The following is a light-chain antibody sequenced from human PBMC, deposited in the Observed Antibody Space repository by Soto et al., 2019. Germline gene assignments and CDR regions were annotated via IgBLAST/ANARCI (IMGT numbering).Light chain of an antibody. CDR3: QQYYSAPYT. CDR1: QSVLYSSNNKNY. CDR2: WAS. V-gene: IGKV4-1*01. J-gene: IGKJ2*01. Sequence: DIVMTQSPDSLAVSLGERATINCRSSQSVLYSSNNKNYLAWYQQKAGQPPNLLIYWASTRESGVPDRFSGSGSGTDFTLTISSLQAEDVAVYYCQQYYSAPYTFGQGTKLEIK.